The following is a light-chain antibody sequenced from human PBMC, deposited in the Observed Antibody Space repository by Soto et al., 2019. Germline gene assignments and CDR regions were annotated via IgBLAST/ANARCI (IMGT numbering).Light chain of an antibody. J-gene: IGKJ1*01. CDR1: QSVGSD. Sequence: EIVMTQSPATLSVSPGERATLSCRANQSVGSDLAWYQQNPGQAPRLLIYDASTRATGIPARFSGSGSGTDFTLTISSLDPKDFAVYYCQQRGNWPTFGQGTKVDIK. CDR3: QQRGNWPT. CDR2: DAS. V-gene: IGKV3-11*01.